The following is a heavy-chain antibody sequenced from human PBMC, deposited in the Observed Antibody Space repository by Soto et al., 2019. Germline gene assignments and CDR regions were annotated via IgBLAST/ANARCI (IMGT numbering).Heavy chain of an antibody. CDR1: GFTFTIFG. CDR2: ISPTGDAT. D-gene: IGHD2-2*01. Sequence: EVVLLQSGGGLEQPGNSLRLSCAASGFTFTIFGMNWVRQVPGKGLEWVSMISPTGDATYYADSVRGRFTISRDNSKNILYLQMDSLRVEDTAVYYCTSDPRMPLEHWCQGSRVTVSS. V-gene: IGHV3-23*01. CDR3: TSDPRMPLEH. J-gene: IGHJ1*01.